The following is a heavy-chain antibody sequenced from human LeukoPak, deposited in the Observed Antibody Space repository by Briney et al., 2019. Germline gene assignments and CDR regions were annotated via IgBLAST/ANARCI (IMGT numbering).Heavy chain of an antibody. CDR3: ARGYDSFDY. CDR2: ISSSSSTI. J-gene: IGHJ4*02. CDR1: GFTFSSYS. D-gene: IGHD5-12*01. Sequence: GGSLRLSCAASGFTFSSYSMNWVRQAPGKGPEWVSYISSSSSTIYYADSVKGRFTISRDNAKNSLYLQMNSLRAEDTAVYYCARGYDSFDYWGQGTLVTVSS. V-gene: IGHV3-48*04.